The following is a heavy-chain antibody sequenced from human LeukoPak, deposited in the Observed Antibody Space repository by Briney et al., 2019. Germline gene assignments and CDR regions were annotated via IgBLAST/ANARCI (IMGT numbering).Heavy chain of an antibody. CDR2: IKQDGSEK. CDR1: GFTFSSFW. CDR3: VRDLTYAFDI. V-gene: IGHV3-7*01. J-gene: IGHJ3*02. Sequence: GGSLRLSCAASGFTFSSFWMSWVRQAPGKGLEWVANIKQDGSEKYSVDSVKGRFTISRDNAKKTLYLQMNSLRAEDMAVYYCVRDLTYAFDIWGQGTMVTV.